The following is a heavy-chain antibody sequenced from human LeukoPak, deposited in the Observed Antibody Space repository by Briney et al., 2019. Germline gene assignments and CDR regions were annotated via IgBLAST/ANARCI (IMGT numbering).Heavy chain of an antibody. V-gene: IGHV1-2*02. CDR3: AKGDYGDYPDYYYGMDV. D-gene: IGHD4-17*01. CDR2: TNPNSGGT. J-gene: IGHJ6*02. Sequence: ASVKVSCKASGYTFTGYYMHWVRQAPGQGLEWMGWTNPNSGGTNYAQKFQGRVTMTRDTSISTAYMELSRLRSDDTAVYYCAKGDYGDYPDYYYGMDVWGQGITVTVSS. CDR1: GYTFTGYY.